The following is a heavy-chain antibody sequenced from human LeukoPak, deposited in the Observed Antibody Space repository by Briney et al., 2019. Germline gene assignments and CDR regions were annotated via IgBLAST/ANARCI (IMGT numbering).Heavy chain of an antibody. CDR3: AKETVGDYGVKYFGY. J-gene: IGHJ4*02. CDR2: ISGGGGST. Sequence: GGSLRLSCAASGFTFSSYAMSWVRQAPGKGLEWVSAISGGGGSTYYADSVKGRFTISRDNSKNTLYLQMNSLRAEDTAVYYCAKETVGDYGVKYFGYWGQGTLVTVSS. V-gene: IGHV3-23*01. D-gene: IGHD4-17*01. CDR1: GFTFSSYA.